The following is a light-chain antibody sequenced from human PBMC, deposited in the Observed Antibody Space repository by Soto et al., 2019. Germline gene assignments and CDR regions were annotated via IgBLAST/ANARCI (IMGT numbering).Light chain of an antibody. CDR3: CSYTDSRTHI. V-gene: IGLV2-14*01. J-gene: IGLJ1*01. CDR2: EVS. CDR1: SSDVGGYNY. Sequence: QSVLTQPASVSGSAGQSITISCTGTSSDVGGYNYVSWYQQHPGKAPKLIIFEVSYRPSGISNRFSASKSGDTASLTISGLQADDEADYYCCSYTDSRTHIFGSGTKGTVL.